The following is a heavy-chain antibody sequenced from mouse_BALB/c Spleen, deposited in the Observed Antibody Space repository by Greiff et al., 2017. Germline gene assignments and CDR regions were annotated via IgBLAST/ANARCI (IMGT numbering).Heavy chain of an antibody. V-gene: IGHV3-6*02. D-gene: IGHD1-1*01. CDR3: ALYYYGSSPWFAY. CDR1: GYSITSGYY. Sequence: DVKLQESGPGLVKPSQSLSLTCSVTGYSITSGYYWNWIRQFPGNKLEWMGYISYDGSNNYNPSLKNRISITRDTSKNQFFLKLNSVTTEDIATYYCALYYYGSSPWFAYWGQGTLVTVSA. CDR2: ISYDGSN. J-gene: IGHJ3*01.